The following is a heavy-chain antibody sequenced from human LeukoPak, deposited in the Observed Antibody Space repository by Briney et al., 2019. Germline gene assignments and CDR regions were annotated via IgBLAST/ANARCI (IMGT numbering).Heavy chain of an antibody. CDR1: GGSMSRYY. J-gene: IGHJ4*02. CDR2: VYDSGIT. Sequence: SETLSLTCTVSGGSMSRYYWSWIRQPPGKGLEWIGYVYDSGITSYNPSLKSRVTISADTSKNQFSLNLISVTAADTAVYYCARHPEIQLRIDNWGQGTLVTVSS. V-gene: IGHV4-59*08. D-gene: IGHD5-18*01. CDR3: ARHPEIQLRIDN.